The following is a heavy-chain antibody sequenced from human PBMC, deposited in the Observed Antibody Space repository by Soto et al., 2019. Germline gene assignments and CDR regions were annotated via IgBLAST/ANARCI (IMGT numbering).Heavy chain of an antibody. CDR3: ARAPRTAGTNWFDP. Sequence: SETLSLTCTVSGGSISSYYWSWIRQPPGKGLEWIGYIYYSGSTNYNPSLKSRVTISVDTSKNQFSLKLSSVTAADTAVYYCARAPRTAGTNWFDPWGQGTLVTVSS. CDR2: IYYSGST. V-gene: IGHV4-59*01. J-gene: IGHJ5*02. CDR1: GGSISSYY. D-gene: IGHD6-13*01.